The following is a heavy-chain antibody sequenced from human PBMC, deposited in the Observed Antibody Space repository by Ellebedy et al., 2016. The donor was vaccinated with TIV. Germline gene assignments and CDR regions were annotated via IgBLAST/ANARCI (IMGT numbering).Heavy chain of an antibody. CDR3: ATLHSSGYPLYGMDV. CDR2: IYPGDSDT. CDR1: GSSFPSYW. V-gene: IGHV5-51*01. D-gene: IGHD3-22*01. Sequence: PGGSLRLSCKGSGSSFPSYWIGWVRQMPGKGLEWMGIIYPGDSDTRYSPSFQGQVTISADKSISTAYLQWSSLKASDTAMYYCATLHSSGYPLYGMDVWGQGTTVTVSS. J-gene: IGHJ6*02.